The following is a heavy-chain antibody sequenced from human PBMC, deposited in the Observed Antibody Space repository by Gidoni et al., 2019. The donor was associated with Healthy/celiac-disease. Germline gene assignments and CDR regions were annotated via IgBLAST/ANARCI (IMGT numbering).Heavy chain of an antibody. CDR1: CYTFTSYG. J-gene: IGHJ3*02. Sequence: QVQLVQSGAEVKKPGASVKVSCKASCYTFTSYGISWVRQAPGQGREWMGWISAYNGNTNYAQKLQGRVTMTTDTSTSTAYMELRSLRSDDTAVYYCAINDYGGNSHDAFDIWGQGTMVTVSS. V-gene: IGHV1-18*01. CDR3: AINDYGGNSHDAFDI. D-gene: IGHD4-17*01. CDR2: ISAYNGNT.